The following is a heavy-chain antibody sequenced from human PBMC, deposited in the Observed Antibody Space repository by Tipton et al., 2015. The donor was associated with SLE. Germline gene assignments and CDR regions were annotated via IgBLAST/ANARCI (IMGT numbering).Heavy chain of an antibody. D-gene: IGHD2-2*03. Sequence: QVQLVQSGAEVKKPGSSVKVSCKASGYTFTSYGISWVRQAPGQGLEWMGWISANNGNTDYPQNLQGRVTMTTDTPTSTAFMELRSLRSDDTAVYYCARDWVDIVVVPAYQYAMDVWGQGTLVTVSS. V-gene: IGHV1-18*01. J-gene: IGHJ4*02. CDR2: ISANNGNT. CDR1: GYTFTSYG. CDR3: ARDWVDIVVVPAYQYAMDV.